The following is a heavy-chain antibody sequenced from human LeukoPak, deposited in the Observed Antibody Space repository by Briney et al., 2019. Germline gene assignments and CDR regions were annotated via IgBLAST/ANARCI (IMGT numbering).Heavy chain of an antibody. CDR1: GYTFTSYA. V-gene: IGHV1-3*01. J-gene: IGHJ4*02. CDR3: ARALLGGEWGTYFDY. D-gene: IGHD3-16*01. CDR2: INAGNGNT. Sequence: ASVKVSCKASGYTFTSYAMHWVRQAPGQRLEWMGWINAGNGNTKYSQKFQGRVTITRDTSASTAYMELSSLRSEDTAVYYCARALLGGEWGTYFDYWGQGTLVTVSS.